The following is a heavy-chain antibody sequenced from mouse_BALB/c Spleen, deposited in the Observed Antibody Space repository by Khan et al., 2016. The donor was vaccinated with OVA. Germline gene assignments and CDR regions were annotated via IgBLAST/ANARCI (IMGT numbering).Heavy chain of an antibody. V-gene: IGHV5-6*01. J-gene: IGHJ3*01. Sequence: EVELVESGGDLVKPGGSLQLSCAASGFTFSTYGMSLVRQTPDKRLEWVATVSTGGGYTYYLDSVKGRFTISRDNAKNTLYLQMSSLKSEDTAMFYCARLAYYYDSEGFAYWGQGTLVTVSA. D-gene: IGHD1-1*01. CDR3: ARLAYYYDSEGFAY. CDR1: GFTFSTYG. CDR2: VSTGGGYT.